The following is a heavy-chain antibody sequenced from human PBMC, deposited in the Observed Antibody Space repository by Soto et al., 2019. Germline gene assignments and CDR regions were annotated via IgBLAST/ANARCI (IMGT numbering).Heavy chain of an antibody. V-gene: IGHV3-74*03. CDR1: GFTFSSYG. D-gene: IGHD5-18*01. CDR2: IYSDGRSP. J-gene: IGHJ4*02. CDR3: ATLNSFGSDY. Sequence: GGSLRLSCAASGFTFSSYGMHWVRQAPGKGLKWVSRIYSDGRSPMYADSVKGRFTISRDNAKSTLYLQMNSLRAEDTAVYYCATLNSFGSDYWGRGTLVTVSS.